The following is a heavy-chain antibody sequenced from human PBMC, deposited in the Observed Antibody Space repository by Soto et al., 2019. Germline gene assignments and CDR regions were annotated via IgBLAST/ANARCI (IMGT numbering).Heavy chain of an antibody. V-gene: IGHV3-23*01. CDR3: AKVRTMVRGVGYDY. D-gene: IGHD3-10*01. Sequence: EVQLLESGGGLVQPGGSLRLSCAASGFTFSSYAMSWVRQAPGKGLEWVSANSGSGGSTYYADSVKGRFTISRDNSKNTLYLQMNSLRAEDTAVYYCAKVRTMVRGVGYDYWGQGTLVTVSS. J-gene: IGHJ4*02. CDR1: GFTFSSYA. CDR2: NSGSGGST.